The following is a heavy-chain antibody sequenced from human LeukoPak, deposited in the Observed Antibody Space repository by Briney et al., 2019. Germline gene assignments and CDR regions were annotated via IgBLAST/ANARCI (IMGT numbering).Heavy chain of an antibody. CDR2: IRLDGSDE. CDR1: GFTLSSYG. J-gene: IGHJ4*02. Sequence: GGSLRLSCAASGFTLSSYGIHWVRPAPGKGLEWVAFIRLDGSDEYYADSVKGRFTISRDNSKNTLSLQMNSLIVEDTAVYYCAKDTGTTLDYWGQGTLVTVSS. CDR3: AKDTGTTLDY. V-gene: IGHV3-30*02. D-gene: IGHD1-1*01.